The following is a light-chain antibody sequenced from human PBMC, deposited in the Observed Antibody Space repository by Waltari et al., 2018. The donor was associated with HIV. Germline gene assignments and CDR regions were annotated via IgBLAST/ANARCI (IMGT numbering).Light chain of an antibody. Sequence: QSALTQPASVSGSLGQSIAISCTGTSSAVGAYNSVSWYQQRPGKVPKLLIYEVNSRPSGIDNRFSGSKSGNTASLTISGLQVEDEADYYCSSFTGSNTYVFGSGTKVTVL. J-gene: IGLJ1*01. CDR2: EVN. CDR3: SSFTGSNTYV. V-gene: IGLV2-14*01. CDR1: SSAVGAYNS.